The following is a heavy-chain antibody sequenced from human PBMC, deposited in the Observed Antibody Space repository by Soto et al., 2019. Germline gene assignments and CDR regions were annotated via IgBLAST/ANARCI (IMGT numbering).Heavy chain of an antibody. CDR1: GGSISSSNW. CDR2: IYHSGNT. CDR3: ARRWGEGRVDY. J-gene: IGHJ4*02. D-gene: IGHD3-10*01. V-gene: IGHV4-4*02. Sequence: QVQLQESGPGLVKPSGTLSLTCAVSGGSISSSNWWSWVRQPPGEGLEWIGEIYHSGNTNYNPSLKSRVIMAVDESRNQFSLKLSSVTAADTAVYYCARRWGEGRVDYWGQGTLVTVSS.